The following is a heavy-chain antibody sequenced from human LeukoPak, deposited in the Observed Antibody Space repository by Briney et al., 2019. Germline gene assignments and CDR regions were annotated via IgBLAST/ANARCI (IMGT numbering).Heavy chain of an antibody. D-gene: IGHD3-22*01. Sequence: ASVKVSCKASGYTFNTYIISWVRQAPGQGLEWMGWISAYNGNTNHAQKLQGRVAMTTDTSTSTAYMELRSLRSDDTAVYYCAMNVPYDRSGFYWGQGTLVTVSS. J-gene: IGHJ4*02. CDR3: AMNVPYDRSGFY. CDR1: GYTFNTYI. V-gene: IGHV1-18*01. CDR2: ISAYNGNT.